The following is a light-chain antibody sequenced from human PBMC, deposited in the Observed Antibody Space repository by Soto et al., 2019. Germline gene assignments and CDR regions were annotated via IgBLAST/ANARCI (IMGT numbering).Light chain of an antibody. J-gene: IGKJ5*01. Sequence: EIVLTQSAGTLSLSRGQRATLPCRASQSVSSSYLAWYQQKPGQAPRLLIYGASSRATGIPDRFSGSGSGTDFTPTISRLEPEDFAVYYCQQYGSSPPITCGQGTRLEIK. CDR2: GAS. V-gene: IGKV3-20*01. CDR3: QQYGSSPPIT. CDR1: QSVSSSY.